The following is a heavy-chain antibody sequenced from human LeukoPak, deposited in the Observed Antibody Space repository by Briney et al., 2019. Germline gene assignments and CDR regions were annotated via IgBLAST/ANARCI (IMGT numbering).Heavy chain of an antibody. CDR2: FDAEEGET. D-gene: IGHD3-10*01. J-gene: IGHJ5*02. CDR1: GYSLIELP. Sequence: ASVKVYCKVSGYSLIELPMHWVRQAPGKGLEWMGGFDAEEGETIYAQKFQGRVTMTEDTSTDTAYMELSSLSSEDTAVYYCTTDRLRYMVRGVLRSLEGFDPWGQGTLVTVSS. CDR3: TTDRLRYMVRGVLRSLEGFDP. V-gene: IGHV1-24*01.